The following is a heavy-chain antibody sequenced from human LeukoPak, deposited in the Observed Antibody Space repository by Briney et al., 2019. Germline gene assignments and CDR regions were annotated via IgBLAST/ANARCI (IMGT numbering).Heavy chain of an antibody. V-gene: IGHV3-30*18. CDR2: ISYDGSNK. Sequence: GGSLRLSCAASGFTFSSYGMHWVRQAPGKGLEWVAVISYDGSNKYYADSVKGRFTISRDNSKNTLYLQMNSLSAEDTAVYYCAKERLITMVRGVALDYWGQGPLVTVSP. CDR3: AKERLITMVRGVALDY. CDR1: GFTFSSYG. J-gene: IGHJ4*02. D-gene: IGHD3-10*01.